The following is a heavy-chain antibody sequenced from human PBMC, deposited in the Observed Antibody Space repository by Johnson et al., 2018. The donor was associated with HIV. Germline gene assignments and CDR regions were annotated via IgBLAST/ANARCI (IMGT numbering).Heavy chain of an antibody. Sequence: QVQLVESGGGVVQPGRSLRLSCAASGFTFSSYGIHWVRQAPGKGLEWVAVISYDGSNKYYADSVKGRFTISRDNSKNTLYLQMNSLRAEDTAVYYCARATRSSSSGRHDAFDIWGQGTMVTVSS. J-gene: IGHJ3*02. CDR2: ISYDGSNK. D-gene: IGHD6-6*01. CDR3: ARATRSSSSGRHDAFDI. V-gene: IGHV3-30*19. CDR1: GFTFSSYG.